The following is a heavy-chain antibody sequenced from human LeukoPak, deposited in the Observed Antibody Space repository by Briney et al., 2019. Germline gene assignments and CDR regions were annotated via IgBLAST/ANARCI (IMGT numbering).Heavy chain of an antibody. CDR1: GFTFSSYA. V-gene: IGHV3-64*01. D-gene: IGHD5-24*01. CDR2: ISSNGGST. CDR3: AREIRDGYNVFDY. Sequence: GGSLRLSCAASGFTFSSYAMHWVRQAPGKGLEYVSAISSNGGSTYYANSVKGRFTISRDNSKNTLYLQMGSLRAEDMAVYYCAREIRDGYNVFDYWGQGTLVTVSS. J-gene: IGHJ4*02.